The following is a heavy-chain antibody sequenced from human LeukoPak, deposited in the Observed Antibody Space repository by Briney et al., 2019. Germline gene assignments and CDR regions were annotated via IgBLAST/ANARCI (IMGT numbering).Heavy chain of an antibody. Sequence: QPGGSLRLSCAASAFTFSNYEMNWVRQAPGMGLAWVSYISSSGATIYYADSVKGRFTISRDNAKNSLYLQMHSLRAEDTAVYYCTKSYGDYGYFDLWGRGTLVTVSS. V-gene: IGHV3-48*03. CDR2: ISSSGATI. D-gene: IGHD4-17*01. J-gene: IGHJ2*01. CDR1: AFTFSNYE. CDR3: TKSYGDYGYFDL.